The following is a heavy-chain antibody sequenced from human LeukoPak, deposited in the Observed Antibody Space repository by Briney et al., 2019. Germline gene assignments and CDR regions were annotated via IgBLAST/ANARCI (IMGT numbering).Heavy chain of an antibody. CDR2: INHSGST. Sequence: SETLSLTCAVYGGAFSGSSWSWIRQPPGKGREWIGEINHSGSTNYNPSLRSRVTTSVYTSKNQFSLKLSSVTAADTAVYYCARYLPRDWFDPWGQGTLVTVSS. D-gene: IGHD2-2*01. J-gene: IGHJ5*02. CDR3: ARYLPRDWFDP. V-gene: IGHV4-34*01. CDR1: GGAFSGSS.